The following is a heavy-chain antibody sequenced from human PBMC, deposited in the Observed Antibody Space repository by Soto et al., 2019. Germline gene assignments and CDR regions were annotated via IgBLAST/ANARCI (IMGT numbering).Heavy chain of an antibody. CDR1: GFTFSSYS. Sequence: PGWSLRLSCAASGFTFSSYSMNWVRQAPGKGLEWVSYISSSSSTIYYADSVKGRFTISRDNAKNSLYLQMNSLRDEDTAVYYGARDVGIAAAGSLYSYFDIWGKGTRVTVS. CDR3: ARDVGIAAAGSLYSYFDI. D-gene: IGHD6-13*01. CDR2: ISSSSSTI. J-gene: IGHJ3*02. V-gene: IGHV3-48*02.